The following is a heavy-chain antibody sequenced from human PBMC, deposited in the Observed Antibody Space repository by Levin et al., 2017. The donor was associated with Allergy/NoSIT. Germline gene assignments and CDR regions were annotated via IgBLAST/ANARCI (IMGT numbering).Heavy chain of an antibody. J-gene: IGHJ4*02. D-gene: IGHD2-21*01. CDR1: GFIFSSYG. CDR2: ISFDASEK. V-gene: IGHV3-30*18. CDR3: AKDQHCAGETWLFDH. Sequence: GGSLRLSCTASGFIFSSYGMHWVRQAPGKGLEWVAAISFDASEKYYADTVRGRFTISRDNVKNTVSLQMKILSAEDTALYYCAKDQHCAGETWLFDHWGQGTLVSVSS.